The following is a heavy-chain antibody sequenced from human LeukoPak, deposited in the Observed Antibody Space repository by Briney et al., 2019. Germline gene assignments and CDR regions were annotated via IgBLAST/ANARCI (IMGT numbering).Heavy chain of an antibody. CDR3: ARSEYDILTGFDY. CDR1: GGPISSYY. CDR2: IYYSGST. Sequence: SETLSLTCTVSGGPISSYYWSWIRQPPGKGLEWIGYIYYSGSTDYNPSLKSRVTMSVDTSKNQFSLKLSSVTAADTAVYYCARSEYDILTGFDYWGQGTLVTVSS. J-gene: IGHJ4*02. D-gene: IGHD3-9*01. V-gene: IGHV4-59*12.